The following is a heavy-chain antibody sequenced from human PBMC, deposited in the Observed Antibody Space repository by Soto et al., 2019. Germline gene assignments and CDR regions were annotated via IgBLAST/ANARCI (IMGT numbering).Heavy chain of an antibody. Sequence: QVQLVQSGAEVKKPGSSVKVSCKASGGTFSSYAISWVRQAPGQGLEWMGGIIPIFGTANYAQKFQGRVTSTADESTSTSYMELSSLRSEDTAVYYCVLMLARRQPQYFDYWGQGTLVTVSS. V-gene: IGHV1-69*12. J-gene: IGHJ4*02. CDR1: GGTFSSYA. CDR2: IIPIFGTA. D-gene: IGHD1-1*01. CDR3: VLMLARRQPQYFDY.